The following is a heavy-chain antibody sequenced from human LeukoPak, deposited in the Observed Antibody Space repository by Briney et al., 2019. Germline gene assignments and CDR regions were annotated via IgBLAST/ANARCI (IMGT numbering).Heavy chain of an antibody. Sequence: PSETLSLTCAVFGGSFSGYYCNWIRHPPGKGLEWIGQINPSRNTNYNPSLKSRVTISVDTSKKQFSLKLSSVTAADTAVYYCARRYDFWSGYPPPLDYWGQGTLVTVSS. J-gene: IGHJ4*02. D-gene: IGHD3-3*01. CDR3: ARRYDFWSGYPPPLDY. CDR1: GGSFSGYY. V-gene: IGHV4-34*01. CDR2: INPSRNT.